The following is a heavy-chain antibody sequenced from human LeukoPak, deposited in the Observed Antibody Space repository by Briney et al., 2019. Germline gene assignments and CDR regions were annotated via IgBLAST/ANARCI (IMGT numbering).Heavy chain of an antibody. V-gene: IGHV3-30*18. CDR1: GFTFSRNG. CDR2: IAYDGSNK. CDR3: AKARRSSWCFDY. Sequence: GGSLRLSCEASGFTFSRNGMHWVRQAPGKGLEWVAVIAYDGSNKYYADSVKGRFTISRDNSKNTLYLQMNSLRAEDTAVYYCAKARRSSWCFDYWGQGTQVTVSS. D-gene: IGHD6-13*01. J-gene: IGHJ4*02.